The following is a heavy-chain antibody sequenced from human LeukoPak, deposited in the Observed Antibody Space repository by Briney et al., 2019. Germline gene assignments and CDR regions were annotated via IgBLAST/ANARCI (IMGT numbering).Heavy chain of an antibody. J-gene: IGHJ4*02. D-gene: IGHD2-15*01. CDR2: IRYDESHK. V-gene: IGHV3-30*02. CDR3: VKTGSGSFGDY. CDR1: GFTFSGYD. Sequence: GGSLRLSCAASGFTFSGYDMYWVRQAPGKGLEWVAFIRYDESHKYYVDSVKGRFTISRNNSMNTMYLQMNGLRPDDTAVYYCVKTGSGSFGDYWGQGTLVTISS.